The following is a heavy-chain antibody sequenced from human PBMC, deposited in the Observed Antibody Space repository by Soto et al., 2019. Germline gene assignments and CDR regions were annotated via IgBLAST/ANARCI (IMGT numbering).Heavy chain of an antibody. CDR2: IVVGSGNT. CDR3: AAPLVVVAATVDYFDY. Sequence: QMQLVQSGPEVKKPGTSVKVSCKASGFTFTSSAVQWVRQARGQRLEWIGWIVVGSGNTNYAQKFQERVTITRDMSTSTAYMELSSLRSEDTAVYYCAAPLVVVAATVDYFDYWGQGTLVTVSS. D-gene: IGHD2-15*01. V-gene: IGHV1-58*01. J-gene: IGHJ4*02. CDR1: GFTFTSSA.